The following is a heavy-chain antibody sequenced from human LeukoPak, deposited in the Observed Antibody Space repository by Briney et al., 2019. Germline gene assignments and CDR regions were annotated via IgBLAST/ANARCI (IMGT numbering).Heavy chain of an antibody. V-gene: IGHV4-59*08. Sequence: SETLSLTCIVSGGSISSYYWSWIRQPPGKGLEWIGYINYSGSTKYNASLKSRVTISVDTSKNQFSLKLSSVTAADTAVYYCARREVDILTGYFGGWDYWGQGTLVTVSS. J-gene: IGHJ4*02. D-gene: IGHD3-9*01. CDR3: ARREVDILTGYFGGWDY. CDR2: INYSGST. CDR1: GGSISSYY.